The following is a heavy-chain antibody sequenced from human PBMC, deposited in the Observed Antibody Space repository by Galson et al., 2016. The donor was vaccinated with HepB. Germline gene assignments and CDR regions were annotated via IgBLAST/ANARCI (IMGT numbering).Heavy chain of an antibody. CDR1: GFAFGSHW. CDR2: INSDGTIS. D-gene: IGHD4-23*01. CDR3: GRDHSVVLTTAYNWFDP. V-gene: IGHV3-74*01. Sequence: SLRLSCAASGFAFGSHWMHWVRQVPGKGLVWVSRINSDGTISNYADSVQGRFTNSRDNAKNTLYLKMNSLRVEDTAVYYCGRDHSVVLTTAYNWFDPWGQGTLVTVSS. J-gene: IGHJ5*02.